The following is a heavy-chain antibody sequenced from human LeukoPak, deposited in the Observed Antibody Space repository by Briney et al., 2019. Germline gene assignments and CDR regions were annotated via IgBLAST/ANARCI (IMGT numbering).Heavy chain of an antibody. Sequence: SETLSLTCTVSGDSISDYYWSWIRQSPGKGLEWIGYIYYSGSTKYNPSLESRVTISIDTSKNHFSLKLSSVTAADTAVYYCARAVTTGLDYFDYWGQGTLVTVSS. CDR1: GDSISDYY. V-gene: IGHV4-59*08. CDR3: ARAVTTGLDYFDY. J-gene: IGHJ4*02. D-gene: IGHD4-17*01. CDR2: IYYSGST.